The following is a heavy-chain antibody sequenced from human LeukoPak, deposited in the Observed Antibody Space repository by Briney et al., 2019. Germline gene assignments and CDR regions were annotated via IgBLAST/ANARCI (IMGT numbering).Heavy chain of an antibody. CDR3: ARSGKAAAGPTPEWWFDP. V-gene: IGHV4-4*07. D-gene: IGHD6-13*01. J-gene: IGHJ5*02. Sequence: PSETLSLTCTVSGGSISSYYWSWIRQPAGKGLEWIGRIYTSGSTNYNASLKSRVSMSVDTSKNQFSLKLSSVSAADTAVYYCARSGKAAAGPTPEWWFDPWGQGTLVTVSS. CDR1: GGSISSYY. CDR2: IYTSGST.